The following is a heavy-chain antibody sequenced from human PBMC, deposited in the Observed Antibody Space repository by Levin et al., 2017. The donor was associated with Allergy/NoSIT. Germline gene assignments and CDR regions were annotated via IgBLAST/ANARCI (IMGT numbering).Heavy chain of an antibody. D-gene: IGHD3-16*02. CDR1: GGSISSYY. V-gene: IGHV4-59*01. Sequence: SSETLSLTCTVSGGSISSYYWTWIRQPPGKGLEWIGYIYDSGTTAYNPSLKSRLTISKDTSRNQFSLKVSSVTAADTAVYYCARGLGVNSRYTLGLWGQGTPVTVSS. J-gene: IGHJ4*02. CDR2: IYDSGTT. CDR3: ARGLGVNSRYTLGL.